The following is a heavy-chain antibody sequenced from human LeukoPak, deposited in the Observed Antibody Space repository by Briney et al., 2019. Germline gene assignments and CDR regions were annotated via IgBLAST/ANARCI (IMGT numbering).Heavy chain of an antibody. V-gene: IGHV3-30*18. CDR1: GFTFSNYG. J-gene: IGHJ6*02. Sequence: QPGGSLRLSCAASGFTFSNYGMHWVRQAPGKGLEWVAVISYDGSNKYYADSVKGRFTISRDNSKNTLYLQMNSLRAEDTAVYYCAKSRYYYDSSGHYYYGMDVWGQGTTVTVSS. CDR2: ISYDGSNK. D-gene: IGHD3-22*01. CDR3: AKSRYYYDSSGHYYYGMDV.